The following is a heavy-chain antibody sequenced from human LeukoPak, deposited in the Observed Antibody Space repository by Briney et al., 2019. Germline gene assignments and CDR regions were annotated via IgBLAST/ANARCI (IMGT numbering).Heavy chain of an antibody. Sequence: GGSLRLSCAASGFTFSSYAMHWVRQAPGKGLEWVSVIYRDDTTYYADSVKGRFTISRDNSKNTLYLQMNSLRAEDTAVYYCARYYGDYAGNWFDPWGQGTLVTVSS. CDR1: GFTFSSYA. CDR2: IYRDDTT. V-gene: IGHV3-53*01. D-gene: IGHD4-17*01. CDR3: ARYYGDYAGNWFDP. J-gene: IGHJ5*02.